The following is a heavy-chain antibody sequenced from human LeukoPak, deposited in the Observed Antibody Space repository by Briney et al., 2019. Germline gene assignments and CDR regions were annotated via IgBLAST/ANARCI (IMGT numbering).Heavy chain of an antibody. CDR3: ARRGDSSGDAFDI. V-gene: IGHV4-39*01. CDR1: GGSISSSSYY. J-gene: IGHJ3*02. Sequence: PSQTLSLTCTVSGGSISSSSYYWGWIRQPPGKGLEWIGSIYYSGSTYYNPSLKSRVTISVDTSKNQFSLKLSSVTAADTAVYYCARRGDSSGDAFDIWGQGTMVTVSS. CDR2: IYYSGST. D-gene: IGHD3-22*01.